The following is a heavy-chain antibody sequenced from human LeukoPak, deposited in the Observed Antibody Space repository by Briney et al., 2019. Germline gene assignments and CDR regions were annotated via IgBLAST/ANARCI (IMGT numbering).Heavy chain of an antibody. CDR2: TYYRSRWYN. CDR3: ARTKYPLNLVPPPGGSWFDP. V-gene: IGHV6-1*01. D-gene: IGHD3-10*01. CDR1: GDSVSSNSAA. Sequence: SQTLSLTCAISGDSVSSNSAAWNWIRQSPSRGLEWLGRTYYRSRWYNVYPVSVKSRITINPDTSKNQFSLQLNSVTPEDTAVYYCARTKYPLNLVPPPGGSWFDPWGQGTLVTVSS. J-gene: IGHJ5*02.